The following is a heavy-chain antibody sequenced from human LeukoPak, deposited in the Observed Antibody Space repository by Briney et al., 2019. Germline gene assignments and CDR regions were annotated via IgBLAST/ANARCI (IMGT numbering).Heavy chain of an antibody. CDR3: ARAGSTFYYFYMDV. J-gene: IGHJ6*03. V-gene: IGHV3-30-3*01. CDR2: ISYDGNNK. Sequence: GGSLRLSCAASGFTVSSNYMSWVRQAPGKGLEWVAVISYDGNNKYYADSVKGRFTISRGNSKNTLYLQMNSLRAEDTAVYYCARAGSTFYYFYMDVWGKGTTVTVSS. CDR1: GFTVSSNY. D-gene: IGHD1-26*01.